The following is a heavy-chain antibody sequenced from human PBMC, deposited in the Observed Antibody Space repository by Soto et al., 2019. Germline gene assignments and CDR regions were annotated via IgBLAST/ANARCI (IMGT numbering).Heavy chain of an antibody. CDR3: ATASGSLWFGELEDLNYYFDS. CDR1: GFTFTNAW. J-gene: IGHJ4*02. Sequence: GGSLRLSCAASGFTFTNAWMSWVRQAPGKGLDWVGRIKTKADGGTTDYAAPLKGRFTISRDDSKNTLYLQMNSLKTEDTAVYYCATASGSLWFGELEDLNYYFDSWGQGTLVTVSS. V-gene: IGHV3-15*01. CDR2: IKTKADGGTT. D-gene: IGHD3-10*01.